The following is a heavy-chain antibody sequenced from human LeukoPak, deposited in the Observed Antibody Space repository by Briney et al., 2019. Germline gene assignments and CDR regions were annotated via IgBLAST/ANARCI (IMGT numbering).Heavy chain of an antibody. V-gene: IGHV1-8*02. J-gene: IGHJ6*02. D-gene: IGHD4-17*01. CDR1: GYTFASYD. CDR2: MNPNSGNT. CDR3: ARGMHGDSYYYYYGMDV. Sequence: ASVKVSCKASGYTFASYDINWVRQATGQGLEWMGWMNPNSGNTGYAQKFQGRVTMTRNTSISTAYMELSSLRSEDTAVYYCARGMHGDSYYYYYGMDVWGQGTTVTVSS.